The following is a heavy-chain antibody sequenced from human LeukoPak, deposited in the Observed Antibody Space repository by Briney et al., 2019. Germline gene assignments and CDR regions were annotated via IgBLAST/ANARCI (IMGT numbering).Heavy chain of an antibody. CDR2: IKQDGSEE. CDR3: ASGYNILTGWFPN. Sequence: GGSLRLSCAASGFIFRNDWMTWGRQAPGKGLEWVANIKQDGSEEYYVDSVKGRFTIFRDTAKNSLYLQMHSLRAEETVIYYGASGYNILTGWFPNWGQGSLVTVSS. CDR1: GFIFRNDW. J-gene: IGHJ4*02. D-gene: IGHD3-9*01. V-gene: IGHV3-7*03.